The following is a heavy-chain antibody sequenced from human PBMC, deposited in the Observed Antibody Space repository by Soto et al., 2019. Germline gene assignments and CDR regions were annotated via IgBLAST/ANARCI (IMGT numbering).Heavy chain of an antibody. D-gene: IGHD3-3*01. CDR3: VRGGYDFWRGPYKGSYGGMDV. J-gene: IGHJ6*02. CDR2: IIPIFGTA. V-gene: IGHV1-69*13. CDR1: GGTFSSYA. Sequence: GASVKVSCKASGGTFSSYAISWVRQAPGQGLEWMGGIIPIFGTANYAQKFQGRVTITADEFTSTAYMELSSLRSEDTAVYYCVRGGYDFWRGPYKGSYGGMDVWGQGTTVTVSS.